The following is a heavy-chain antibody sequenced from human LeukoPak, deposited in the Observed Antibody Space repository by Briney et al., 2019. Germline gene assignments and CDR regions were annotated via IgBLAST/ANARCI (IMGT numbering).Heavy chain of an antibody. CDR2: IYYSGST. J-gene: IGHJ4*02. CDR1: GGSISSSSYY. Sequence: PSETLSLTRTVSGGSISSSSYYWGWIRQPPGKGLEWIGSIYYSGSTYYNPSLKSRVTISVDTSKNQFSLKLSSVTAADTAVYYCARHPETVTFDYWGQGTLVTVSS. D-gene: IGHD4-17*01. CDR3: ARHPETVTFDY. V-gene: IGHV4-39*01.